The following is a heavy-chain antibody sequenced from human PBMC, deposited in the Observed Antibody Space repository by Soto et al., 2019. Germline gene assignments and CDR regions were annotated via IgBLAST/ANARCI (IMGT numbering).Heavy chain of an antibody. J-gene: IGHJ5*02. V-gene: IGHV4-59*08. CDR3: ARDFFDSSDYTTNWFDP. CDR1: GGSISSFS. Sequence: SETLSLTCTVSGGSISSFSWSWIRQPPGRGLEWIAYVSDSGGTNYNPSLESRVTISVDTSKNQFSLKLTSVTAADAALYYCARDFFDSSDYTTNWFDPWGQGTLVTVSS. D-gene: IGHD3-22*01. CDR2: VSDSGGT.